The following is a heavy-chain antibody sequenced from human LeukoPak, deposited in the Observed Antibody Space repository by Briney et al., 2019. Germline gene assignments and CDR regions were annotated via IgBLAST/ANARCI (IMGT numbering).Heavy chain of an antibody. J-gene: IGHJ6*03. CDR1: GGTFSSYA. V-gene: IGHV1-69*06. Sequence: SVKVSCKASGGTFSSYASSWVRQAPGQGLEWVGGIIPICGTANYAQKFQGRVTITADKSTSTAYMELSSLRSEDTAVYYCARVGYYYYYMDVWGKGTTVTVPS. D-gene: IGHD3-16*01. CDR2: IIPICGTA. CDR3: ARVGYYYYYMDV.